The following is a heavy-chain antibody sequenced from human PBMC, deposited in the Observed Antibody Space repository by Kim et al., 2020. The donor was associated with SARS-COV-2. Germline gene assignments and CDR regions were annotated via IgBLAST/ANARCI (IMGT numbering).Heavy chain of an antibody. D-gene: IGHD3-9*01. V-gene: IGHV4-34*01. CDR1: GGSFSGYY. CDR2: INHSGST. CDR3: ARETVKRYYDILTGYSPRGGMDV. Sequence: SETLSLTCAVYGGSFSGYYWSWIRQPPGKGLEWIGEINHSGSTNYNPSLKSRVTISVDTSKNQFSLKLSSVTAADTAVYYCARETVKRYYDILTGYSPRGGMDVWGQGTTVTVSS. J-gene: IGHJ6*02.